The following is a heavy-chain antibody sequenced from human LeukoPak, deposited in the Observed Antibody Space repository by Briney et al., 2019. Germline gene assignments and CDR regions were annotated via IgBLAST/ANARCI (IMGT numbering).Heavy chain of an antibody. Sequence: ASVKVSCKASGFTFTSSAMQWVRQTRGQRLEWIGWIVVGSGNTNYAQKFQERVTITRDKSTSTAYMELSSLRSEDTAVFYCAAAIYYYGSGSYLAPDAFDIWGQGTMVTVSS. D-gene: IGHD3-10*01. J-gene: IGHJ3*02. CDR2: IVVGSGNT. CDR3: AAAIYYYGSGSYLAPDAFDI. CDR1: GFTFTSSA. V-gene: IGHV1-58*02.